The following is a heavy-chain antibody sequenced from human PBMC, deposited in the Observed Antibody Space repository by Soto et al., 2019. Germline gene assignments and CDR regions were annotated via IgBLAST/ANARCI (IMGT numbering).Heavy chain of an antibody. V-gene: IGHV4-59*12. Sequence: SSETLSLTCTVSGGSISANYWSWIRQSPGKGLEWIGYVYYSGSTVYNPSLKSRVSISADTSKNQFSLRLSSVTAADTAVYYCARDGSGWYENWFDPWGQGTLVTVSS. J-gene: IGHJ5*02. CDR3: ARDGSGWYENWFDP. CDR1: GGSISANY. D-gene: IGHD6-19*01. CDR2: VYYSGST.